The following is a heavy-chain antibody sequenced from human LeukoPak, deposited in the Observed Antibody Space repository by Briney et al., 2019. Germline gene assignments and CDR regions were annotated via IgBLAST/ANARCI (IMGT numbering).Heavy chain of an antibody. CDR2: INPSGGST. CDR1: GYTFTSYY. Sequence: ASVKVSCKASGYTFTSYYMHWVRQAPGQGLEWMGIINPSGGSTSYAQKFQGRVTMTRDTSTSTVYMELSSLRSEDTAVYYCARDLWAYYDSSGYEFDYWGQGTLVTVS. J-gene: IGHJ4*02. CDR3: ARDLWAYYDSSGYEFDY. V-gene: IGHV1-46*01. D-gene: IGHD3-22*01.